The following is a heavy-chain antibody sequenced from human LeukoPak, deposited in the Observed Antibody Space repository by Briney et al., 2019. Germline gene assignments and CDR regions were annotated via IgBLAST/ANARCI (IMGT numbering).Heavy chain of an antibody. CDR2: IYYSGST. CDR3: ARDMAYVYAFDI. V-gene: IGHV4-59*01. J-gene: IGHJ3*02. D-gene: IGHD3-16*01. CDR1: GGSISSYY. Sequence: SETLSLTCTVSGGSISSYYWSWIRQPPGKGLEWIGYIYYSGSTNYNPSLKSRVTISVDAFKNQFSLKLSSVTAADTAVYYCARDMAYVYAFDIWGQGTMVTVSS.